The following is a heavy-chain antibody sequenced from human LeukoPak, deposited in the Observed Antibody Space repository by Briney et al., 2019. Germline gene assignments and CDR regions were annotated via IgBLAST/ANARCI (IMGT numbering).Heavy chain of an antibody. CDR2: IYYSGST. CDR3: ARVHAGTTIYYGMDV. CDR1: GGSISSSSYY. J-gene: IGHJ6*02. D-gene: IGHD1-7*01. Sequence: SETLSLTCTVSGGSISSSSYYWGWIRQPPGKGLEWIGGIYYSGSTYYNPSLKSRVTISVDTSKNQFSLKLSSVTAADTAVYYCARVHAGTTIYYGMDVWGQGTTVTVSS. V-gene: IGHV4-39*01.